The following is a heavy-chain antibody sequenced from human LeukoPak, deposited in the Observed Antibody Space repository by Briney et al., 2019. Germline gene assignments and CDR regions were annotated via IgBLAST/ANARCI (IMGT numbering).Heavy chain of an antibody. CDR1: GYTFTGYY. D-gene: IGHD1-26*01. CDR2: LTPNSGGT. J-gene: IGHJ4*02. Sequence: ASVKVSCKASGYTFTGYYMHWVRQAPGQGLEWVGWLTPNSGGTNYAQKFQGRVTMTRDTSISTAYMELSRLRSDDTAVYYCARDPDSGSYDYWGQGTLVTVSS. V-gene: IGHV1-2*02. CDR3: ARDPDSGSYDY.